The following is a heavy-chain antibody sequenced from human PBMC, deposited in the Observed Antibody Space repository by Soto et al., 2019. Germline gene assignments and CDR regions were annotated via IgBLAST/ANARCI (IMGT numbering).Heavy chain of an antibody. J-gene: IGHJ5*02. CDR2: ISSSSSYI. CDR1: GFTFSSYS. D-gene: IGHD2-2*02. V-gene: IGHV3-21*01. Sequence: PGGSLRLSCAASGFTFSSYSMNWVRQAPGKGLEWASSISSSSSYIYYADSVKGRFTISRDNAKNSLYLQMNSLRAEDTAVYYCARETLNTHCSSTSCSTNWFDPWGQGTLVTVSS. CDR3: ARETLNTHCSSTSCSTNWFDP.